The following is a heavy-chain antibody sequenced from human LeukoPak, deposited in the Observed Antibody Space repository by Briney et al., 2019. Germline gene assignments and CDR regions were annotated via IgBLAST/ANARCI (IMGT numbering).Heavy chain of an antibody. CDR1: GFTFSGSA. Sequence: PGGPLRLSCAASGFTFSGSAMHWVRQASGKGLEWVGRIRSKANSYATAYAASVKGRFTISRDDSKNTAYLQMNSLKTEDTAVYYCTRHGEMATIPNGMDVWGQGTTVTVSS. CDR3: TRHGEMATIPNGMDV. J-gene: IGHJ6*02. D-gene: IGHD5-24*01. CDR2: IRSKANSYAT. V-gene: IGHV3-73*01.